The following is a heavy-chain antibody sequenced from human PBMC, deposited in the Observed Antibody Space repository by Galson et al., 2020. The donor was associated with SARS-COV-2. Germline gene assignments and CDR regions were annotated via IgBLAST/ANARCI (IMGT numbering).Heavy chain of an antibody. J-gene: IGHJ4*02. CDR2: IYYSGST. V-gene: IGHV4-61*01. Sequence: SETLSLTCTVSGGSVSSGSYYWSWIRQPPGKGLEWIGYIYYSGSTNYNPSLKSRVTISVDTSKNQFSLKLSSVTAADTAVYYCARFLPFPDPDYFDYWGQGTLVTVSS. CDR3: ARFLPFPDPDYFDY. CDR1: GGSVSSGSYY.